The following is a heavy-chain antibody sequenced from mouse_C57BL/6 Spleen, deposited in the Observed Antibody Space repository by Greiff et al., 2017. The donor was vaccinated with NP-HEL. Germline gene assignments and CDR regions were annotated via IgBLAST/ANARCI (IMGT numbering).Heavy chain of an antibody. D-gene: IGHD3-2*02. CDR3: TTARQLRPLYYFDY. V-gene: IGHV14-4*01. J-gene: IGHJ2*01. Sequence: VQLQQPGAELVRPGASVKLSCTASGFNIKDDYMPWVKQRPEQGLEWIGWIDPENGDTEYASKFQGKATITADTSSNTAYLQLSSLTSEDTAVYYGTTARQLRPLYYFDYWGQGTTLTVSS. CDR1: GFNIKDDY. CDR2: IDPENGDT.